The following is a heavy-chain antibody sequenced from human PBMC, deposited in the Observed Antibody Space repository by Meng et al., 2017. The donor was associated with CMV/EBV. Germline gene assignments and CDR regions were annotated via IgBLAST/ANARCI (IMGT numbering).Heavy chain of an antibody. Sequence: GESLKISCAASGFTFSSYWMSWVRQAPGKGLGWVANIKQDGSEKYYVDSVKGRFTISRDNAKNSLYLQMNSLRAEDTAVYYCAKDGRADIVVVPAAIDYWGQGTLVTVSS. D-gene: IGHD2-2*01. CDR2: IKQDGSEK. V-gene: IGHV3-7*01. J-gene: IGHJ4*02. CDR1: GFTFSSYW. CDR3: AKDGRADIVVVPAAIDY.